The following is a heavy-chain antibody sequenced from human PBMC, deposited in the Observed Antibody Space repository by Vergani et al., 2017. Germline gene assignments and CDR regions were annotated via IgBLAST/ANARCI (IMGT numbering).Heavy chain of an antibody. V-gene: IGHV5-51*01. CDR3: ARHTTYTDS. Sequence: EVELVQSGPEMRKPGEAGKREGKGTEERGGNEGRGGVVQMPGKGLEWMGIIYPADSDTRYSPSFQGQVTISADKSISTAFLQWDSLKASDTALYYCARHTTYTDSWGQGTLVTVSS. J-gene: IGHJ4*02. CDR2: IYPADSDT. D-gene: IGHD1-1*01. CDR1: EERGGNEG.